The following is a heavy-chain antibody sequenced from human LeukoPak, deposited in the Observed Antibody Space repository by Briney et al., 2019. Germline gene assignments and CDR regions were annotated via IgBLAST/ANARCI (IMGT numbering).Heavy chain of an antibody. J-gene: IGHJ3*02. CDR3: AGATTQKGSYYDSSGYAPFDAFDI. V-gene: IGHV4-59*01. D-gene: IGHD3-22*01. CDR2: TYYSGST. CDR1: GGSISSYY. Sequence: SETLSLTCTVSGGSISSYYWSWIRQPPGKGLEWIGYTYYSGSTNYNPSLKSRVTISVDTSKNQFSLKLSSVTAADTAVYYCAGATTQKGSYYDSSGYAPFDAFDIWGQGTMVTVSS.